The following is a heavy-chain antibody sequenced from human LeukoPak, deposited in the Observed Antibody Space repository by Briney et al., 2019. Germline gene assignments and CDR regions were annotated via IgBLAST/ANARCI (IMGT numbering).Heavy chain of an antibody. CDR2: IKSDGST. CDR1: GFTFSSYW. D-gene: IGHD3-10*01. J-gene: IGHJ5*01. V-gene: IGHV3-74*01. Sequence: GGSLRLSCEASGFTFSSYWMHWVRQTPGKGLMWVARIKSDGSTIYADSVQGRFTISRDNAKNMVYLQMNSLRDDDTAIYYCTRAITYFYGSVTYDWFDSWGQGTRVTVSS. CDR3: TRAITYFYGSVTYDWFDS.